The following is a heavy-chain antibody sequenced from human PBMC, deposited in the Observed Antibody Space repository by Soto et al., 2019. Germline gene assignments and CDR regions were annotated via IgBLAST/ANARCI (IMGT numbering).Heavy chain of an antibody. CDR3: ARDRASSSWYIKLGWFDP. V-gene: IGHV3-21*01. Sequence: EVQLLQSGGGLVQPGGSLRLSCAASGFTFSNYAMSWVRQAPGRGLEWVSAISSSSSYIYYADSVKGRFTISRDNAKNSLYLQMNSLRAEDTAVYYCARDRASSSWYIKLGWFDPWGQGTLVTVSS. J-gene: IGHJ5*02. D-gene: IGHD6-13*01. CDR1: GFTFSNYA. CDR2: ISSSSSYI.